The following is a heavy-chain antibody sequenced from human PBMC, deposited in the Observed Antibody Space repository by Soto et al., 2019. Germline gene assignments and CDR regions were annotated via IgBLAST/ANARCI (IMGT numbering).Heavy chain of an antibody. V-gene: IGHV4-34*01. CDR3: ARARGVISGSRLRFDP. Sequence: SGGSLRLSCAASGFAFSSYSMNWVRQAPGKGLEWIGEINHSGSTNYNPSLKSRVTISVDTSKNQFSLKLSSVTAADTAVYYCARARGVISGSRLRFDPWGQGTLVTVSS. J-gene: IGHJ5*02. D-gene: IGHD3-16*01. CDR2: INHSGST. CDR1: GFAFSSYS.